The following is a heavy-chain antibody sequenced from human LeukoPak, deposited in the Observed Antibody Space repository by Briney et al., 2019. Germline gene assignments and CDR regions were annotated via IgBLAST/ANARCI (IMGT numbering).Heavy chain of an antibody. J-gene: IGHJ4*02. CDR1: GFTFSSYS. V-gene: IGHV3-21*01. Sequence: GGSLRLSCAASGFTFSSYSMNWVRQAPGKGLEWVSSISSSSSYIYYADSVKGRFTISRGNAKNSLYLQINSLRAEDTAVYYCALIIGNNGLFDYWGQGTLVTVSS. CDR3: ALIIGNNGLFDY. D-gene: IGHD2-8*01. CDR2: ISSSSSYI.